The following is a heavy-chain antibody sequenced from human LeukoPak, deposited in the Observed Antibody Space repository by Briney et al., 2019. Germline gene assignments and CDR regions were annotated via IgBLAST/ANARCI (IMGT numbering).Heavy chain of an antibody. Sequence: SQTLSLTCTVSGGSISSGGYYWSWIRLHPGKGLEWIGYIYYSGSTYYNPSLKSRVTISVDTSKNQFSLKLSSVTAADTAVYYCARASAAGAHLDYWGQGTLVTVSS. CDR2: IYYSGST. J-gene: IGHJ4*02. D-gene: IGHD6-13*01. V-gene: IGHV4-31*03. CDR3: ARASAAGAHLDY. CDR1: GGSISSGGYY.